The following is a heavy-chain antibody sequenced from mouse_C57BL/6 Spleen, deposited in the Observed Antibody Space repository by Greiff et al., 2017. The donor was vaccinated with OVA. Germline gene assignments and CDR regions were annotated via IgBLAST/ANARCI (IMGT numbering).Heavy chain of an antibody. D-gene: IGHD1-1*01. Sequence: EVKLQESGPGLVKPSQSLSLTCSVTGYSITSGYYWNWIRQFPGNKLEWMGYISYDGSNNYNPSLKNRISITRDTSKNQFFLKLNSVTTEDTATYYCARIYYYGSSHFDYWGQGTTLTVSS. J-gene: IGHJ2*01. V-gene: IGHV3-6*01. CDR1: GYSITSGYY. CDR2: ISYDGSN. CDR3: ARIYYYGSSHFDY.